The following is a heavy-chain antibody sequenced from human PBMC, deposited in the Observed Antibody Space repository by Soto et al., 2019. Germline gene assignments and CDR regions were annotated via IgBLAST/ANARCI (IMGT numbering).Heavy chain of an antibody. CDR1: GGSISGYY. CDR2: IYSSSGGT. CDR3: ARDYYDSSESMHV. Sequence: QVQLQQSGPGLVKPSETLSLTCTVSGGSISGYYWSWIRQPPGKRLEWIGYIYSSSGGTDYNPSLTSRATISIDMSKNQVSLRLRSVTAADTAMYYCARDYYDSSESMHVWGQGTAVTVSS. V-gene: IGHV4-59*01. J-gene: IGHJ6*02. D-gene: IGHD3-22*01.